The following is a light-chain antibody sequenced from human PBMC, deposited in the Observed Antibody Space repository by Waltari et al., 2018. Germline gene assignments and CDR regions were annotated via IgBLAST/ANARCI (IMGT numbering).Light chain of an antibody. CDR3: QQYYANPRT. CDR1: RNLLYSPNNKNY. CDR2: WAS. Sequence: DYVMTQSPDSVAVSLGERATINCKSSRNLLYSPNNKNYLAWFQQKAGQPPKLLIYWASSRESVVPDRFSGSGSGSDFTLTISSLQAEDVAVYYCQQYYANPRTFGQGTRVEIK. J-gene: IGKJ1*01. V-gene: IGKV4-1*01.